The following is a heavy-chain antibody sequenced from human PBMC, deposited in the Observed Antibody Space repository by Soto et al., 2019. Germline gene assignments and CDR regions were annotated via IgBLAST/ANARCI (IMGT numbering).Heavy chain of an antibody. J-gene: IGHJ6*02. D-gene: IGHD3-10*02. V-gene: IGHV3-30*18. CDR3: AKGLVGYVFGVQDYYCGMDV. CDR2: ISYDGNNK. CDR1: GFNFSSYG. Sequence: QVQLVESGGGVVQPGRSLRLSCGASGFNFSSYGMHWVRQAPGKGLEWVAVISYDGNNKDYADSVKGRFTISRDNSKNTLDLHMNSLRAEDPAVFYCAKGLVGYVFGVQDYYCGMDVWGQGTTVTVSS.